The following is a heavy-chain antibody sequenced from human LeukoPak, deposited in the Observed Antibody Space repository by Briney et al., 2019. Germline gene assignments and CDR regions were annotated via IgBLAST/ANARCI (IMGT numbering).Heavy chain of an antibody. Sequence: ASVTVSCKTSGYTFTSYHVHWVRQAPGQGLEWMGIINPSGGSTNNAQKFQGRVTLTTDTSTNTVNMELSSLRSEDTAVYYCARGYSSNFLDYWGPGTLVTVSS. V-gene: IGHV1-46*01. CDR3: ARGYSSNFLDY. CDR2: INPSGGST. CDR1: GYTFTSYH. J-gene: IGHJ4*02. D-gene: IGHD6-13*01.